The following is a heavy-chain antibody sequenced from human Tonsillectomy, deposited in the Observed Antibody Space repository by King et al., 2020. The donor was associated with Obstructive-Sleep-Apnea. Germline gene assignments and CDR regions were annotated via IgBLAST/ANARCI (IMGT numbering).Heavy chain of an antibody. V-gene: IGHV3-23*04. CDR1: GFIFGSYA. D-gene: IGHD1-26*01. J-gene: IGHJ4*02. CDR2: INNNGGST. Sequence: VQLVESGGGLVQPGGSLRLSCAASGFIFGSYAMNWVRQAPGKGLEWVSGINNNGGSTYYAESVKGRFTISRDNSKDTLYLQMNSLRVEDTAVYYCAKKTPYQWELLAFDDWGQGTLVTVSS. CDR3: AKKTPYQWELLAFDD.